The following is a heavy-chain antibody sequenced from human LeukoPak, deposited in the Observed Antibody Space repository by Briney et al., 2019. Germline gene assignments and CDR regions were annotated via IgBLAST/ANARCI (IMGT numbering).Heavy chain of an antibody. Sequence: PGASLRLSCAASGFIFSNYAVHWVRHAPGKGLEWVSGISWNSGSIGYADSVKGRFTISRDNAKNSLYLQMNSLRAEDTALYYCAKDYGSRGDYFDYWGQGTLVTVSS. D-gene: IGHD3-10*01. J-gene: IGHJ4*02. V-gene: IGHV3-9*01. CDR1: GFIFSNYA. CDR3: AKDYGSRGDYFDY. CDR2: ISWNSGSI.